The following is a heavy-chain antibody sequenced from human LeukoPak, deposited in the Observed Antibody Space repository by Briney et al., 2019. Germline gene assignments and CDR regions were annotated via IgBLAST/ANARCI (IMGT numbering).Heavy chain of an antibody. J-gene: IGHJ6*03. CDR1: GYTFTSYD. Sequence: ASVKVSYKASGYTFTSYDINWVRQATGQGLEWMGWVNPNSGNTGYAQKFQGRVTMTRNTSISTAYMELSSLRSEDTAVYYCARGVRGFRSEAFYYYMDVWGKGTTVTVSS. CDR3: ARGVRGFRSEAFYYYMDV. V-gene: IGHV1-8*01. D-gene: IGHD3-10*01. CDR2: VNPNSGNT.